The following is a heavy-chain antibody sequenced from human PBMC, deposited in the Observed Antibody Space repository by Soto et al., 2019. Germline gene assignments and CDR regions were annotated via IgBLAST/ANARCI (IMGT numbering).Heavy chain of an antibody. J-gene: IGHJ4*02. CDR2: INDFKSI. CDR1: GFSLRGYS. Sequence: EVQLVESGGGLVQPGGSLRLSCAASGFSLRGYSMSWVRQAPGKGLEWISYINDFKSIHADSVKGRFTISRDNAKNSVYLQMNSLGEDDTAVYYCARGAGYGDYGGYWGQGTLVTVSS. V-gene: IGHV3-48*02. D-gene: IGHD4-17*01. CDR3: ARGAGYGDYGGY.